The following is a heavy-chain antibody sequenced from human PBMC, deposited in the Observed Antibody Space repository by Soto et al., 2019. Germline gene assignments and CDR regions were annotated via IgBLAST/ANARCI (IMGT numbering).Heavy chain of an antibody. Sequence: ETLCLTCTVSGGSISSYYWSWIRQPPGKGLEWIGYIYYSGSINYNPSLKSRVTISVDTSKNQFSLKLSSVTAADTAVYYCATAAPYPYGYGYVDYWGQGTLLTV. V-gene: IGHV4-59*01. CDR3: ATAAPYPYGYGYVDY. CDR1: GGSISSYY. D-gene: IGHD5-18*01. J-gene: IGHJ4*02. CDR2: IYYSGSI.